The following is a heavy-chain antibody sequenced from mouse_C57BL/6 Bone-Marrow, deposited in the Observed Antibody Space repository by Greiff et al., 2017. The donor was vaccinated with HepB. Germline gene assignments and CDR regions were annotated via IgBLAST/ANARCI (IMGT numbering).Heavy chain of an antibody. CDR1: GFTFSSYT. Sequence: EVKLMESGGGLVKPGGSLKLSCAASGFTFSSYTMSWVRQTPEKRLEWVATISGGGGNTYYPDSVKGRFTISRDNAKNTLYLQMSSLRSEDTALYYCARHGVPAYYSNYRFAYWGQGTLVTVSA. D-gene: IGHD2-5*01. CDR2: ISGGGGNT. J-gene: IGHJ3*01. V-gene: IGHV5-9*01. CDR3: ARHGVPAYYSNYRFAY.